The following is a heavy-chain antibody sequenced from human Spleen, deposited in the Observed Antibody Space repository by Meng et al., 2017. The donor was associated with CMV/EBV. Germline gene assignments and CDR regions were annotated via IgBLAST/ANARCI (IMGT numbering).Heavy chain of an antibody. CDR1: GFTFSSYA. Sequence: SGFTFSSYAMSWVRQAPGKGLEWVSAISGSGGSTYYADSVTGQFTISRDNSKNTLYLQMNSLRAEDTAVYYCLRGDGYNVRSLYDYWGQGTLVTVSS. CDR2: ISGSGGST. V-gene: IGHV3-23*01. J-gene: IGHJ4*02. D-gene: IGHD5-24*01. CDR3: LRGDGYNVRSLYDY.